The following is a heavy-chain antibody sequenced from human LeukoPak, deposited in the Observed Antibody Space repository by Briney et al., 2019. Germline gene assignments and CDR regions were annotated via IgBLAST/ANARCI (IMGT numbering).Heavy chain of an antibody. J-gene: IGHJ4*02. CDR2: ISGSGGST. V-gene: IGHV3-23*01. CDR3: AKDWGLTGAYFDY. CDR1: GFTFSAYY. D-gene: IGHD3-16*01. Sequence: GGSLRLSCAASGFTFSAYYVSWIRQAPGKGLEWVSAISGSGGSTYYADSVKGRFTISRDNSKNTLYLQMNSLRAEDTAVYYCAKDWGLTGAYFDYWGQGTLVTVSS.